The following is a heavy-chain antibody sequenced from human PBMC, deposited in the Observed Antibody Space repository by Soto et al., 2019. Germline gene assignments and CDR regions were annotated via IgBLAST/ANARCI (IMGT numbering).Heavy chain of an antibody. D-gene: IGHD6-19*01. CDR3: ATIYSSGYPTYAFHI. CDR2: ISPNSGGS. Sequence: GASVKVSCKSSGYTFTAYYMHWVRQAPGQGLEWMGWISPNSGGSKYAQKFEGRVTLTRDSSTSTAYMELSSLRSEDTAVYYCATIYSSGYPTYAFHIWGQGTMVTVSS. CDR1: GYTFTAYY. J-gene: IGHJ3*02. V-gene: IGHV1-2*02.